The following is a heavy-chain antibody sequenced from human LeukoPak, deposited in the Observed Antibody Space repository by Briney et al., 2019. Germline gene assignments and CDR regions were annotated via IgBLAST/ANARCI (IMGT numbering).Heavy chain of an antibody. Sequence: SETLSLTCTVSGGSISSGGYYWSWIRQHPGKGLEWIGYIYYSGSTYYNPSLKSRVTISVDTSKNQFSLKLSSVTAADTAVYYCARLMGRYGSVNLFDYWGQGTLVTVSS. CDR3: ARLMGRYGSVNLFDY. CDR1: GGSISSGGYY. CDR2: IYYSGST. D-gene: IGHD3-10*01. J-gene: IGHJ4*02. V-gene: IGHV4-31*03.